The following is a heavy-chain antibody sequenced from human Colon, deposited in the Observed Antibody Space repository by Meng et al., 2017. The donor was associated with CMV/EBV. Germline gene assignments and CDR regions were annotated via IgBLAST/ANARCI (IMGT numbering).Heavy chain of an antibody. CDR2: IKQNGRET. CDR1: GFTFSNYW. J-gene: IGHJ4*02. CDR3: ARERFGRGEGIDF. D-gene: IGHD3-16*01. V-gene: IGHV3-7*01. Sequence: GESLKISCAASGFTFSNYWMTWVRQAPGKGLEWVANIKQNGRETSYVDSVKGRFTIARDDAKNSLYLQMDSLRPEDTAVYYCARERFGRGEGIDFWGQGTLVTVSS.